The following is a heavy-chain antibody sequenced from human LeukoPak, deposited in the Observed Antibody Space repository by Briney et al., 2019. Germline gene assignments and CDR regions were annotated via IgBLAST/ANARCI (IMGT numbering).Heavy chain of an antibody. CDR1: GLSLGNAW. CDR2: IRAKVDGGTV. J-gene: IGHJ2*01. Sequence: GGSLRLSCAASGLSLGNAWMSWVRQVPGKALEGLGRIRAKVDGGTVDYAAPVKGRFTISRDEAENTLYLDLTSLKIEDAAVYYCTTLGGDNWFDWYFDLWGRGTLVTVSS. CDR3: TTLGGDNWFDWYFDL. D-gene: IGHD1-1*01. V-gene: IGHV3-15*01.